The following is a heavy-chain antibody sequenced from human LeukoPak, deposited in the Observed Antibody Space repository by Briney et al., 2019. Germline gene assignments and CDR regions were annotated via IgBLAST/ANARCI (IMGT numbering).Heavy chain of an antibody. J-gene: IGHJ4*02. D-gene: IGHD1-26*01. CDR1: GGSISSGSYY. CDR2: IYTSGST. V-gene: IGHV4-61*02. CDR3: ARGGSSGSYYY. Sequence: SETLSLTCTVSGGSISSGSYYWSWIRQPAGKGLEWIGRIYTSGSTNYNPSLKSRVTISVDTSKNQFSLKLSSVTAADTAVYYCARGGSSGSYYYWGQGTLVTVSS.